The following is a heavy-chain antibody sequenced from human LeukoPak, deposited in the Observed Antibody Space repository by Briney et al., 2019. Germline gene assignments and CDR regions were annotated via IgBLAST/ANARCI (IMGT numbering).Heavy chain of an antibody. J-gene: IGHJ4*02. CDR3: AKDLPAAATGLHY. CDR1: GFTFDDYA. Sequence: TGGSLRLSCAASGFTFDDYAMHWVRQAPGKGLEWVSGISWNSGTIDYADSVKGRFTISRDNAKKSLYLQMNSLRAEDTALYYCAKDLPAAATGLHYWGQGTLVTVSS. V-gene: IGHV3-9*01. D-gene: IGHD6-13*01. CDR2: ISWNSGTI.